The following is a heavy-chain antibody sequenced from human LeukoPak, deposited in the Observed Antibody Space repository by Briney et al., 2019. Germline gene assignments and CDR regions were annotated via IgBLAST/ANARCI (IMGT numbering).Heavy chain of an antibody. V-gene: IGHV4-34*01. CDR2: INHSGST. D-gene: IGHD6-19*01. CDR3: ARGSLNIVVAGTYDY. Sequence: PSETLSLTCAGYGGSFFGYYWTWIRQPPGKGLEWIGEINHSGSTNYNPPLKSRVTISVDTSKNQFSLKLRSVTAADTAVYYCARGSLNIVVAGTYDYWGQGSLVTVSS. J-gene: IGHJ4*02. CDR1: GGSFFGYY.